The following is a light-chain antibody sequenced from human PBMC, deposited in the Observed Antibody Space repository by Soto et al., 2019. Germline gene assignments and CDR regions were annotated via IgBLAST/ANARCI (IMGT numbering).Light chain of an antibody. CDR1: SGHRSYI. Sequence: QSVLTQSSSASASLGSSVKVTCTLSSGHRSYIIAWHQQQPGKAPRYLMKLESSGSHNKGSGVPDRFSGSSSGADRYLTISNLQSEDEADYYCETWDSNTRVFGGGTQLTVL. CDR2: LESSGSH. J-gene: IGLJ3*02. CDR3: ETWDSNTRV. V-gene: IGLV4-60*03.